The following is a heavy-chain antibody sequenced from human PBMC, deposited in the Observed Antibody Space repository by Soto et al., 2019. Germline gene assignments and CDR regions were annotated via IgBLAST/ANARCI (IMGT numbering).Heavy chain of an antibody. J-gene: IGHJ4*02. CDR2: LYRNGRA. Sequence: GVSLRLSCAASGFTVSSNYLTWVRQAPGKGLKWVSVLYRNGRAYYADYVKGRFTISTDNSKNSVYLQKTTLRAEDTAVSYCARGLGREYRDHSGYFHLDYWGQGTLVTVSS. CDR1: GFTVSSNY. D-gene: IGHD3-22*01. V-gene: IGHV3-53*01. CDR3: ARGLGREYRDHSGYFHLDY.